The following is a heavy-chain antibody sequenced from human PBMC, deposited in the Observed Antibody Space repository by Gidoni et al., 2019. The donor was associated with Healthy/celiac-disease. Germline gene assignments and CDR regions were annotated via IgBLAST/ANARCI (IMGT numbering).Heavy chain of an antibody. CDR1: GFSLSTSGVG. J-gene: IGHJ5*02. CDR3: AHAAAAATYDCFDP. Sequence: QSTLKESGPTLVKPTQTLTLTCTFSGFSLSTSGVGVGWIRQPPGKALGWLALIYWDDDKRYSPSLKSRLTITKDTSKNQVVLTLTNMDPVDTATYYCAHAAAAATYDCFDPWGQGTLVTVSS. V-gene: IGHV2-5*02. CDR2: IYWDDDK. D-gene: IGHD6-13*01.